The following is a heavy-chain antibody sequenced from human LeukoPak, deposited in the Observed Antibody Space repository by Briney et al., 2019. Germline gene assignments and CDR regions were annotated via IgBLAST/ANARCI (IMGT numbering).Heavy chain of an antibody. CDR1: GGSISSDDYY. CDR3: ARGGEDYYDSSGYYLYY. J-gene: IGHJ4*02. Sequence: PSETLSLTCTVSGGSISSDDYYWSWIRQPPGKGLEWIGYIYYSGSTYYNPSLKSRVTISVDTSKNQFSLKLSSVTAADTAVYYCARGGEDYYDSSGYYLYYWGQGTLVTVSS. CDR2: IYYSGST. D-gene: IGHD3-22*01. V-gene: IGHV4-30-4*01.